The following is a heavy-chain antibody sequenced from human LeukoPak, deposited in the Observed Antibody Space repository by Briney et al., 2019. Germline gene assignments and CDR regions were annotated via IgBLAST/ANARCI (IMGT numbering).Heavy chain of an antibody. CDR2: ISSSGSTI. Sequence: GGSLRLSCAASGFTFSSYEMNWVRQAPGKGLEWVSYISSSGSTIYYADSVKGRFTISRDNAKNSLYLQMNSLRAEDTAVYYCAKLGITMSGGVWGKGTTVTISS. D-gene: IGHD3-10*02. V-gene: IGHV3-48*03. J-gene: IGHJ6*04. CDR1: GFTFSSYE. CDR3: AKLGITMSGGV.